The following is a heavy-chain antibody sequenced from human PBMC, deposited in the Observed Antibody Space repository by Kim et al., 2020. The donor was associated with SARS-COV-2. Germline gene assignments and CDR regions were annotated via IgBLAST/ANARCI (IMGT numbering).Heavy chain of an antibody. D-gene: IGHD1-7*01. J-gene: IGHJ4*02. Sequence: AKKFQGRITLTTDTSTNTAYMELRGLRSDDTAVYFCARDRDRFNWNYVIDYWGQGTLVTVSS. V-gene: IGHV1-18*01. CDR3: ARDRDRFNWNYVIDY.